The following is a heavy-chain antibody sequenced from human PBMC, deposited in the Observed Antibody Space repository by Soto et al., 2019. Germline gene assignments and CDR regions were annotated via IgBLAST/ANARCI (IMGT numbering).Heavy chain of an antibody. J-gene: IGHJ6*02. CDR3: ARGEANVDTAMYYCYGMDV. CDR1: GFTFSSYG. CDR2: IWYDGSNK. V-gene: IGHV3-33*01. Sequence: QVQLVESGGGVVQPGRSLRLSCAASGFTFSSYGMHWVRQAPGKGLEWVAVIWYDGSNKYYADSVKGRFTISRDNSKNTLYLQMNSLRAEDTAVYYCARGEANVDTAMYYCYGMDVWGQGTTVTVSS. D-gene: IGHD5-18*01.